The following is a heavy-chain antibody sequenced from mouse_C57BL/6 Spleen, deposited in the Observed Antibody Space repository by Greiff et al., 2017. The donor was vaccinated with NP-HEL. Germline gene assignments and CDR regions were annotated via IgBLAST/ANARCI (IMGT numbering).Heavy chain of an antibody. D-gene: IGHD1-1*01. V-gene: IGHV5-12*01. Sequence: DVMLVESGGGLVQPGGSLKLSCAASGFTFSDYYMYWVRQTPEKRLEWVAYISNGGGSTYYPDTVKGRFTIYRDNAKTTLYLQMSRLKSEDNAIYYCARGITTVSYWGQGTSVTVSS. CDR2: ISNGGGST. CDR1: GFTFSDYY. CDR3: ARGITTVSY. J-gene: IGHJ4*01.